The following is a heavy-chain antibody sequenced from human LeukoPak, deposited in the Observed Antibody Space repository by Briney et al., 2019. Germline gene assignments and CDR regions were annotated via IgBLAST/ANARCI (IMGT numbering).Heavy chain of an antibody. D-gene: IGHD3-22*01. CDR3: TRLQDSSGLDY. J-gene: IGHJ4*02. CDR2: IYTGGST. Sequence: GGSLRLSCAASGLTVSSNFMSWVRQAPGKGLEWVSVIYTGGSTYYADSVKGRFTISRDNSKNTLYLQMNSLRAEDTAVYYCTRLQDSSGLDYWGQGTLVTVSS. CDR1: GLTVSSNF. V-gene: IGHV3-53*01.